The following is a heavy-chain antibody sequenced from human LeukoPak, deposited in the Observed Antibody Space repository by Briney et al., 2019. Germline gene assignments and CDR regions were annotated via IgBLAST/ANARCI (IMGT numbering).Heavy chain of an antibody. CDR2: ITASGETT. V-gene: IGHV3-23*01. Sequence: GGSLRLSCAASGFTFSAYAMRWVRQAPGKGLEWVSSITASGETTYYADSVKGGFTISRDNSKNTLYLQMNSLRAEDTAVYYCADSNYWYPVDYWGQGTLVTASS. CDR3: ADSNYWYPVDY. D-gene: IGHD4-11*01. J-gene: IGHJ4*01. CDR1: GFTFSAYA.